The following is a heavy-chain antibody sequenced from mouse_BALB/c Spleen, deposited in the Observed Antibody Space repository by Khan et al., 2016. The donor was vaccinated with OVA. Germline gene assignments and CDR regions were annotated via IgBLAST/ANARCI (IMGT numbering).Heavy chain of an antibody. Sequence: QIQLVQSGPELKKPGETVKLSCKASGYSFRNFGMNWVKEAPGKGLEWMGWINTYTGEPTYADDFKGRFAFSLETSASTAYLQISNLTNEDTATDLCERPPYVYYTLAYWGQGTSVTVSA. CDR1: GYSFRNFG. CDR2: INTYTGEP. D-gene: IGHD1-1*01. J-gene: IGHJ4*01. CDR3: ERPPYVYYTLAY. V-gene: IGHV9-3-1*01.